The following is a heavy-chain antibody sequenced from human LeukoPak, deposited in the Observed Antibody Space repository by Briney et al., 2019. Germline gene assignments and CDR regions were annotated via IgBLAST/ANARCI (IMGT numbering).Heavy chain of an antibody. V-gene: IGHV4-4*07. CDR3: AREDATLNYDILTGYYETANFFDY. D-gene: IGHD3-9*01. J-gene: IGHJ4*02. CDR2: IYTSGST. CDR1: GGSISSYY. Sequence: SETLSLTCTVSGGSISSYYWSWIRQPAGKGLEWIGRIYTSGSTNYNPSLKSRVTMSVDTSKNQFSLKLSSVTAADTAVYYCAREDATLNYDILTGYYETANFFDYWGRGTLVTVSS.